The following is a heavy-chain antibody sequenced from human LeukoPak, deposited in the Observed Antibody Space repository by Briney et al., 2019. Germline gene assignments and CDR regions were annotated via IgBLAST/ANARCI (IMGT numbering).Heavy chain of an antibody. CDR2: IYAGDSNV. J-gene: IGHJ1*01. CDR3: ARPPLHYYDSSGHSIGPVQH. D-gene: IGHD3-22*01. V-gene: IGHV5-51*01. Sequence: AGESLKISCKGSGSSFTSYWIGWVRQMPGKGLEWMGIIYAGDSNVRCSPSFKGQVTISADTSISTAYRQWSSLKASDTAMYYCARPPLHYYDSSGHSIGPVQHWGQGTLVTVSS. CDR1: GSSFTSYW.